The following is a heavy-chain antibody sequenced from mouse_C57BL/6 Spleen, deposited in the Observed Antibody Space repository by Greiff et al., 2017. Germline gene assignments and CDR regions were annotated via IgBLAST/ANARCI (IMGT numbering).Heavy chain of an antibody. CDR1: GFTFSDYA. D-gene: IGHD1-1*01. CDR2: ISSGSSTI. J-gene: IGHJ2*01. V-gene: IGHV5-17*01. CDR3: ARVTVVADC. Sequence: EVQGVESGGGLVKPGGSLKLSCAASGFTFSDYAMPWVRQAPEKGLEWVAYISSGSSTIYYADTVKGRFTISRDNAKNTLFLQMTSLRSEDTAMYYCARVTVVADCWGQGATLTVAS.